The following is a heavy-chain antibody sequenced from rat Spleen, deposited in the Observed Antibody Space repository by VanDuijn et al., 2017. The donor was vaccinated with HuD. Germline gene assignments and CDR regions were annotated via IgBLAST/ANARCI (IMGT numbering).Heavy chain of an antibody. Sequence: EVQLVESGGGLVQPGSSLKVSCVASGFTFSSYVMHWFRQAPENGIEWLAYINTDSSSTHYAETVKGRISISRDNAKNAVDMQLGSLRTEDTAMYFCARERGYSRNFDYWGQGVMVTVSS. CDR3: ARERGYSRNFDY. J-gene: IGHJ2*01. CDR2: INTDSSST. V-gene: IGHV5-43*01. D-gene: IGHD1-2*01. CDR1: GFTFSSYV.